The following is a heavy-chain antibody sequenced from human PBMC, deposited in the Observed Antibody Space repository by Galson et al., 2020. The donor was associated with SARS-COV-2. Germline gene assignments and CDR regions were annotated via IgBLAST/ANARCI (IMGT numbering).Heavy chain of an antibody. D-gene: IGHD6-13*01. CDR2: IYYTGST. J-gene: IGHJ3*02. V-gene: IGHV4-59*06. Sequence: ASETLSLTCSISGGSMTNYYWAWIRQHPGKGLEWIGYIYYTGSTYYNPSLQSRLTISVDTSKKQFSLNLRSVIAADTAVYYCARSSVIAAKDDACDMWGQGTMVTVSS. CDR1: GGSMTNYY. CDR3: ARSSVIAAKDDACDM.